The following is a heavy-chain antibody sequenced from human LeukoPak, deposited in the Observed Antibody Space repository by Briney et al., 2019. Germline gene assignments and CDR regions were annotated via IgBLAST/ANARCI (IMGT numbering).Heavy chain of an antibody. CDR3: ARASDPWLQLT. J-gene: IGHJ5*02. CDR1: GFTFSNYW. V-gene: IGHV3-7*05. Sequence: GGSLRLPCAASGFTFSNYWMIWVRQAPGKGLEWVGNIKQDGSEKRYADSVRGRFSISRDNAQTSLYLQMNSLRAEDTAVYYCARASDPWLQLTWGQGTLVTVSS. CDR2: IKQDGSEK. D-gene: IGHD5-24*01.